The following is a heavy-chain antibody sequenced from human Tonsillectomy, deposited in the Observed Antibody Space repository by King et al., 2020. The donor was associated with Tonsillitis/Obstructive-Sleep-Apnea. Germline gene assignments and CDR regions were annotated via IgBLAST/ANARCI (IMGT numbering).Heavy chain of an antibody. D-gene: IGHD2-2*01. CDR1: GYTFTTYA. V-gene: IGHV7-4-1*02. CDR3: ARIYCDSTSCYGTLHFDY. J-gene: IGHJ4*02. CDR2: INTNTGNP. Sequence: QLVQSGSELKNPGASVKVSCKASGYTFTTYAINCVRQAPGQGLEWMGWINTNTGNPTYAQGFTGRFVFSLDTSVSPAYLQISNLKAEDTAVYYCARIYCDSTSCYGTLHFDYWGQGTLVTVSS.